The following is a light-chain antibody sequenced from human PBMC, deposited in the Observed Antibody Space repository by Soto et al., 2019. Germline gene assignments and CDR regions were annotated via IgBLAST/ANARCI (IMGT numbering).Light chain of an antibody. CDR2: GAT. Sequence: DVQMTQSPSSLSASVGDRVTITCRSSQSISNYLTWYQQNPGKPPRVLLYGATNVQSGVPSRFSGSGSGTDCPLTNYNVRPEDFATYYWQHRSNGPPYTCGQGTELDIK. J-gene: IGKJ2*01. CDR1: QSISNY. V-gene: IGKV1-39*01. CDR3: QHRSNGPPYT.